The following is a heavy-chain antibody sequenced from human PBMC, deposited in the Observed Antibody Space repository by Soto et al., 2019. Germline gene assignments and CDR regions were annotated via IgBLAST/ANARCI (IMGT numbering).Heavy chain of an antibody. CDR2: INPNSGGT. D-gene: IGHD3-3*01. CDR1: GYTFTGYY. J-gene: IGHJ4*02. CDR3: ARGTVRFLETYYFDY. Sequence: ASVKVSCKASGYTFTGYYMHWVRQAPGQGLEWMGWINPNSGGTNYAQKFQGWVTMTRDTSISTAYMELSRLRSDDTALYYCARGTVRFLETYYFDYWGQGTLVTVSS. V-gene: IGHV1-2*04.